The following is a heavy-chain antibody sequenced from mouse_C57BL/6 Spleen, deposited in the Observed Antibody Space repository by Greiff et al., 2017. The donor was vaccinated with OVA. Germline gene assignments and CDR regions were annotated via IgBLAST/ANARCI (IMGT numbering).Heavy chain of an antibody. J-gene: IGHJ4*01. V-gene: IGHV1-82*01. CDR1: GYAFSSSW. CDR3: ATEGTYGYDGAMDY. D-gene: IGHD2-2*01. Sequence: VKLQQSGPELVKPGASVKISCKASGYAFSSSWMNWVKQRPGKGLEWIGRIYPGDGDTNYNGKFKGKATLTADKSSSTAYMQLSSLTSEDSAVYFCATEGTYGYDGAMDYWGQGTSVTVSS. CDR2: IYPGDGDT.